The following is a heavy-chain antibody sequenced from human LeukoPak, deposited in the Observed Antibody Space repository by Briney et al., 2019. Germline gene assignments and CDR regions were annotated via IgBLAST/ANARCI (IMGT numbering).Heavy chain of an antibody. D-gene: IGHD1-14*01. CDR1: GFTFSSYW. Sequence: PGGSLRLSCAASGFTFSSYWMSWVRQAPGKGLEWVASIKQDGSEKYYVDSVKGRFTISRDNAKNSLYLQMNSLRAEDTAVYYCGRASGPEYGMDVWGQGTTVTVTS. CDR2: IKQDGSEK. V-gene: IGHV3-7*03. J-gene: IGHJ6*02. CDR3: GRASGPEYGMDV.